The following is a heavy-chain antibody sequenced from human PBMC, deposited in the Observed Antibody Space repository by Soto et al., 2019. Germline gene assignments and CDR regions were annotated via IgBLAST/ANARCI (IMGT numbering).Heavy chain of an antibody. D-gene: IGHD5-18*01. V-gene: IGHV4-59*01. CDR3: ARSGYSYVNHYLDY. CDR2: TYDNGST. J-gene: IGHJ4*01. CDR1: GGSINSYY. Sequence: LSLTCTVSGGSINSYYWSWIRKSPGKGLEWIGYTYDNGSTNYNPSLKSRVSISVDTSKNQFSLKLSSVTAADTAVYYCARSGYSYVNHYLDYWGHGTLVTVSS.